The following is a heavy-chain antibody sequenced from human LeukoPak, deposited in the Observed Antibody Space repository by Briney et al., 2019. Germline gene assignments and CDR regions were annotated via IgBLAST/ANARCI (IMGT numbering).Heavy chain of an antibody. CDR3: AEAGIVGRTFRIDY. V-gene: IGHV3-23*01. CDR1: GFTFTSYA. Sequence: GGSLRLSCAASGFTFTSYAMSWVRQAPGKGLEWVSTISASGGSTYYADSVKGRFTISRDNSKNTLYLQMNSLRAEDTAIYYCAEAGIVGRTFRIDYWGQGTQVTVSS. D-gene: IGHD1-26*01. CDR2: ISASGGST. J-gene: IGHJ4*02.